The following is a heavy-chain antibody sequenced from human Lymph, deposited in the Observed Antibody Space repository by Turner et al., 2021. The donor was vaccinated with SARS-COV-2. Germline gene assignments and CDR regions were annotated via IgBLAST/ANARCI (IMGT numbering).Heavy chain of an antibody. CDR3: ARVVVLQRAYFDN. CDR2: IYYSRST. Sequence: QVQLQASGPGLVTPSQTLSLACTVPGGSISSADNYWGWIRQPPGKGLEWIGHIYYSRSTFNNPSLKSRVTISVDTSKIQFSLKLSSVTAADTAVYYCARVVVLQRAYFDNWGQGTLVTVSS. J-gene: IGHJ4*02. D-gene: IGHD2-8*01. CDR1: GGSISSADNY. V-gene: IGHV4-30-4*01.